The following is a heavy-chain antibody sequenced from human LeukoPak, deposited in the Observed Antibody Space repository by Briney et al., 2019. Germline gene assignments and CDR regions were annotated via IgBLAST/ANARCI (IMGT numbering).Heavy chain of an antibody. CDR3: AKDRIGGYSYGVDFDY. CDR1: GFTFSSYG. J-gene: IGHJ4*02. Sequence: GGSLRLSCAASGFTFSSYGMHWVRLAPGKGLEWVAFIRYDGSNKYYADSVKGRFTISRDNSKNTLYLQMNSLRAEDTAVYYCAKDRIGGYSYGVDFDYWGQGTLVTVSS. CDR2: IRYDGSNK. D-gene: IGHD5-18*01. V-gene: IGHV3-30*02.